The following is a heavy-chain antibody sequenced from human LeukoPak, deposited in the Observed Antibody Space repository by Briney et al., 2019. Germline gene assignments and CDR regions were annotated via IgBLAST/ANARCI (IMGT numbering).Heavy chain of an antibody. D-gene: IGHD3-10*01. CDR1: GYTFTSYY. CDR2: INPSGGST. Sequence: ASVKVSCKASGYTFTSYYMHWVRQAPGQGLEWMGVINPSGGSTSYAQKFQGRVTMTRDTSTSTVYMELSSLRSEDTAVYYCRITMVRGAPYYFDYWGQGTLVTVSS. J-gene: IGHJ4*02. CDR3: RITMVRGAPYYFDY. V-gene: IGHV1-46*01.